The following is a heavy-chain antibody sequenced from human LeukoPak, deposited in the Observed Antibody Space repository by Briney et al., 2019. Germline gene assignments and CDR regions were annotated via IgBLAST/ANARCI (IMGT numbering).Heavy chain of an antibody. D-gene: IGHD3-22*01. Sequence: SGGSLRLSCAASGFTFSSYAMHWVRQAPGKGLEWVAVISYDGSNKYYADSVKGRFTISRDNSKNTLYLQMNSLRAEDTAVYYCARDAFIGITMIVVVMVPYYFDYWGQGTLVTVSS. CDR1: GFTFSSYA. CDR3: ARDAFIGITMIVVVMVPYYFDY. J-gene: IGHJ4*02. V-gene: IGHV3-30-3*01. CDR2: ISYDGSNK.